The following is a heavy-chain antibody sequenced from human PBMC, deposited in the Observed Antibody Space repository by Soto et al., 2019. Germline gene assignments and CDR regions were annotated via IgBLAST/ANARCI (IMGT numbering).Heavy chain of an antibody. D-gene: IGHD4-17*01. CDR2: IIPILGIA. CDR3: AREAGDYGDYYYYYYYMDV. CDR1: GGTFSSYT. J-gene: IGHJ6*03. Sequence: QVQLVQSGAEVKKPGSSVKVSCKASGGTFSSYTISWVRQAPGQGLEWMGRIIPILGIANYAQNFQGRVTITADKATSTAYMELSSLRSEDTAVYYCAREAGDYGDYYYYYYYMDVWGKGTTVTVSS. V-gene: IGHV1-69*02.